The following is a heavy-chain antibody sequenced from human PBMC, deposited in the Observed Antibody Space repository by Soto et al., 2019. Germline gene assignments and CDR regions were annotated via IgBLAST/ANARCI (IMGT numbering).Heavy chain of an antibody. CDR3: ARGIAVALYYYYGMDV. CDR1: GYTFTSYY. Sequence: GASVKVSCKASGYTFTSYYMHWVRQAPKQGLEWMGIINPSGGSTSYAQKFQGRVTMTRDTSTSTVYMELSSLRSEDTAVYYCARGIAVALYYYYGMDVWGQGTTVTVSS. CDR2: INPSGGST. V-gene: IGHV1-46*01. D-gene: IGHD6-19*01. J-gene: IGHJ6*02.